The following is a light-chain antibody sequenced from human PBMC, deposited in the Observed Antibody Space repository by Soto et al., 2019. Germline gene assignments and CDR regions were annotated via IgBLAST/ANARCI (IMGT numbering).Light chain of an antibody. J-gene: IGKJ1*01. CDR3: QQYGSSPWT. CDR1: QSVSSSY. Sequence: EIVLAQCPGTLSLSPGERATLSCRASQSVSSSYLAWYQQKPGLAPRLLMYGASSRATGIPDRFIGSGSGTDFTLTISRLEPEDFAVYYCQQYGSSPWTFGQGTKVEIK. CDR2: GAS. V-gene: IGKV3-20*01.